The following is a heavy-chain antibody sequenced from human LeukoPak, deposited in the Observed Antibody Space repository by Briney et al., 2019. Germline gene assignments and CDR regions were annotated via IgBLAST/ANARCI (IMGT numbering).Heavy chain of an antibody. J-gene: IGHJ4*02. Sequence: ASVKVSCKASGYTFTIYGISWVRQAPRQGLEWMGWISAYNGNRNYAQKLQGRVTMTTDTSTSTAYMELRSLRSDDTAVYYCARGDYYDSSGYRDYWGQGTLVTVSS. V-gene: IGHV1-18*01. CDR3: ARGDYYDSSGYRDY. CDR1: GYTFTIYG. D-gene: IGHD3-22*01. CDR2: ISAYNGNR.